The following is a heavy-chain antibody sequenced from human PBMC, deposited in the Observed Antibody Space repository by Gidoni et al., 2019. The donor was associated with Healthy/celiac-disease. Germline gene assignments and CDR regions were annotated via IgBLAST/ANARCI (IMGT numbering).Heavy chain of an antibody. CDR2: IIPIFGTA. J-gene: IGHJ5*02. Sequence: QVKLVQSGAEVKKPRSSVKVSCNAFGGTFSSYAISWVRQVPGQGLEWMGGIIPIFGTANYAQKFQGRVTITADESTSTAYRELSSLRSEDTAVYYCAREAVRNYGRPNWFDPWGQGTLVTVSS. D-gene: IGHD4-4*01. CDR1: GGTFSSYA. CDR3: AREAVRNYGRPNWFDP. V-gene: IGHV1-69*01.